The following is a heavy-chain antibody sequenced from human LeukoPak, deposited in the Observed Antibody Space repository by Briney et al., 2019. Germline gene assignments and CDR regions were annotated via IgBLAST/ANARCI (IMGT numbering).Heavy chain of an antibody. J-gene: IGHJ4*02. Sequence: GGSLRLSCATSGFTVSNNYMSWVRQAPGKGLEWVSVIYSGGSTYYADSVKGRFTIYRDNSKNTLYLQMNSLRAEDTAVYYCARVGDYYGSGSYYFDYWGQGTPVTVSS. CDR2: IYSGGST. CDR3: ARVGDYYGSGSYYFDY. D-gene: IGHD3-10*01. CDR1: GFTVSNNY. V-gene: IGHV3-53*01.